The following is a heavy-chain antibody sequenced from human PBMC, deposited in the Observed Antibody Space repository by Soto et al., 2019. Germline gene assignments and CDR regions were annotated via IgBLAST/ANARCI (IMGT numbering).Heavy chain of an antibody. J-gene: IGHJ2*01. D-gene: IGHD3-16*01. Sequence: QITLKESGPTLVKPTQTLTLTCTFSGFSLSTNGVGVGWIRQPPGKALEWLALIYWNEDKRYSPSLKSRVTITKDTSKNQVVLTMTNMGPVDTASYYCAHTLSSADYVSWYFDLWGRGTLVTVSS. CDR3: AHTLSSADYVSWYFDL. V-gene: IGHV2-5*01. CDR1: GFSLSTNGVG. CDR2: IYWNEDK.